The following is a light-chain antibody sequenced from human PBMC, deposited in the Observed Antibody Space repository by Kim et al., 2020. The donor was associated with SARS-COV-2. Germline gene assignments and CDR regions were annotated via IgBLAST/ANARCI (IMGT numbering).Light chain of an antibody. CDR3: QAWDSSTAV. V-gene: IGLV3-1*01. J-gene: IGLJ1*01. CDR1: KLGDKY. CDR2: QDT. Sequence: SYELTQPPSVSVSPGQTASITCSGDKLGDKYTYWYQQRPGQSPVLVIYQDTERPSGIPERFSGSNSGNTATLTISGTQAMDEADYYCQAWDSSTAVFGTGTKVTV.